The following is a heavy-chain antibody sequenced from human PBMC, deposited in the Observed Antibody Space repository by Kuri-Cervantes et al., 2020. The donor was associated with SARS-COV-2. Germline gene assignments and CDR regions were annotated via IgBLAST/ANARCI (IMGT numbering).Heavy chain of an antibody. CDR2: ISSSGSTI. D-gene: IGHD2-8*01. Sequence: GESLKISCAASGFTFSSYEMNWVRQAPGKGLEWVSYISSSGSTIYYADSVKGRFTISRDNSKNTLYLQMNSLRAEDTAVYYCARVMMYGGFLGRPLAYWGQGTLVTVSS. CDR1: GFTFSSYE. J-gene: IGHJ4*02. CDR3: ARVMMYGGFLGRPLAY. V-gene: IGHV3-48*03.